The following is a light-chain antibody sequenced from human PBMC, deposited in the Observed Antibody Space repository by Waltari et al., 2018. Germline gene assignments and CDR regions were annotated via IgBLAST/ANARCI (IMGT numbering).Light chain of an antibody. CDR3: QQSYSTLWT. CDR2: AES. Sequence: DIQMTQSPSSLSASVGDRVTITCRASQSISSYLNWYQQKPGKAPKPLIYAESSLQSGVPSRFSGSGSGTDFTLTISSLQPEDFATYYCQQSYSTLWTFGQGTKVEIK. J-gene: IGKJ1*01. CDR1: QSISSY. V-gene: IGKV1-39*01.